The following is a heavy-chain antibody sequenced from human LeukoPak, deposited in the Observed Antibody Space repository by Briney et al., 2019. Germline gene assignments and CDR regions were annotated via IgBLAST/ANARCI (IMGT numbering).Heavy chain of an antibody. D-gene: IGHD3-22*01. Sequence: ASVKVSCKASGYTFTSYGISWVRQAPGQGLEWMGWISAYNGNTNYAQNVQDRFTMTTDTSTRTAYMELRSLTSDDTAVYYCARDPSNSSGFRIYFDYWGQGSLVTVSS. V-gene: IGHV1-18*01. CDR2: ISAYNGNT. CDR1: GYTFTSYG. J-gene: IGHJ4*02. CDR3: ARDPSNSSGFRIYFDY.